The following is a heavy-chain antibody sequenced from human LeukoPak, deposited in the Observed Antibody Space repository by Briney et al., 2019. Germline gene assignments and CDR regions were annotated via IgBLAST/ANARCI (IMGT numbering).Heavy chain of an antibody. D-gene: IGHD1-26*01. CDR3: ARETYYYYYGMDV. CDR2: IIPILGIA. Sequence: SVKVSCKASGGTFGSYAISWVRQAPGQGLEWMGRIIPILGIANYAQKFQGRVTITADKSTSTAYMELSSLRSEDTAVYYCARETYYYYYGMDVWGQGTTVTVSS. CDR1: GGTFGSYA. J-gene: IGHJ6*02. V-gene: IGHV1-69*04.